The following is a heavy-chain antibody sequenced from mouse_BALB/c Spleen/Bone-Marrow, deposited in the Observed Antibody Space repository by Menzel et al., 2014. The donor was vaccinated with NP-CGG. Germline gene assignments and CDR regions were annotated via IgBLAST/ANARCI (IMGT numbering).Heavy chain of an antibody. Sequence: VQLQQSGPELAKPGASVKMSCKASGYTFTDTWIHWIEQRPGQGLEWIGYINPSTGYAEYNQNFKDKATLTVDKSSSTAYMQLSSLTSEDSAVYYCARDYWGQGTTLPVSS. CDR3: ARDY. CDR1: GYTFTDTW. J-gene: IGHJ2*01. CDR2: INPSTGYA. V-gene: IGHV1-7*01.